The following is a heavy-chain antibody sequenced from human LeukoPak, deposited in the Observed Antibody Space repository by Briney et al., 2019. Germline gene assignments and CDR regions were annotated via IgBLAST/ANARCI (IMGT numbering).Heavy chain of an antibody. J-gene: IGHJ4*02. Sequence: GASVKVSCKASGGTFSSYAISWVRQAPGQGLEWMGRIIPILGIANYAQKFQGRVTITADKSTSTAYMELSSLRSEDTAVYYCARAEDGYTWRLDYWGQGTLVTVSS. CDR3: ARAEDGYTWRLDY. CDR1: GGTFSSYA. V-gene: IGHV1-69*04. CDR2: IIPILGIA. D-gene: IGHD5-24*01.